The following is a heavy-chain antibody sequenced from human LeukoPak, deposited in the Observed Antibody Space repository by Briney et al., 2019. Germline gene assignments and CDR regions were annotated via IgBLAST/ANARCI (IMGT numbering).Heavy chain of an antibody. D-gene: IGHD6-13*01. V-gene: IGHV3-43D*03. CDR1: GFTFDDYA. CDR3: AKAMTPQQLVLLDY. CDR2: ISWDGGST. Sequence: GGFLRLSCAASGFTFDDYAMHWVRQAPGKGLEWVSLISWDGGSTYYADSVKGRFTISRDNSKNSLYLQMNSLRAEDTALYYCAKAMTPQQLVLLDYWGQGTLVTVSS. J-gene: IGHJ4*02.